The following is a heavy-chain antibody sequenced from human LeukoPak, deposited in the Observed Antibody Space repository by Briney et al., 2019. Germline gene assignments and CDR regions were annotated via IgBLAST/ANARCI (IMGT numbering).Heavy chain of an antibody. J-gene: IGHJ3*02. V-gene: IGHV3-23*01. CDR2: ISGSGGST. Sequence: PGGSLRLSCAASGFTFSSYAMSWVRQAPGKGLEWVSAISGSGGSTYYADSVKGRFTISRDNSKNTLYLQMGSLRAGDMAVYYCARAGASDAFDIWGQGTMVTVSS. CDR3: ARAGASDAFDI. CDR1: GFTFSSYA.